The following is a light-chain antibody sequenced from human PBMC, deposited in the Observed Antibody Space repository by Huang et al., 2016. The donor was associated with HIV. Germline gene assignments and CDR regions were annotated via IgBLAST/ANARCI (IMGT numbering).Light chain of an antibody. J-gene: IGKJ1*01. Sequence: EIVLTQSPGTLSLSPGERATLSCRASQSVSSNSLAWYQQQPGQAPRLLIYGASTRATGIPNRFSGSGSGTDFTLTISRLGPEDFAVYYCQQYGRSPATFGQGTNVEIK. CDR2: GAS. CDR1: QSVSSNS. CDR3: QQYGRSPAT. V-gene: IGKV3-20*01.